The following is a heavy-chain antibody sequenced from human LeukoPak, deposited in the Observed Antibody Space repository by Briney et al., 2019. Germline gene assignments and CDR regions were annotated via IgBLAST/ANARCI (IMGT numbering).Heavy chain of an antibody. D-gene: IGHD3-3*01. CDR2: IYYSGST. Sequence: SETLSLTCTVSGGSISSGDYYWSWIRQPPGKGLEWIGCIYYSGSTNYNPSLKSRVTISVDTSKNQFSLKLSSVTAADTAVYYCARGTTYDYTYYDFWSGYYFDYWGQGTLVTVSS. CDR1: GGSISSGDYY. CDR3: ARGTTYDYTYYDFWSGYYFDY. J-gene: IGHJ4*02. V-gene: IGHV4-61*08.